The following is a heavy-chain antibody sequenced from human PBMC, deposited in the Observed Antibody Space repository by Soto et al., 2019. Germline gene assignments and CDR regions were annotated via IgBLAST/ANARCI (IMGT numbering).Heavy chain of an antibody. CDR1: GFTFSSFG. CDR3: AKDTSKYSNNWPAYYGLDV. Sequence: GGSLRLSCAASGFTFSSFGMHWVRQAPGKGLEWAAVISFDGSNKYYADSVKGRFTISRDNSKNTLSLQMNSLKAEDTAVYYCAKDTSKYSNNWPAYYGLDVWGQGTTVTVSS. CDR2: ISFDGSNK. D-gene: IGHD1-1*01. J-gene: IGHJ6*02. V-gene: IGHV3-30*18.